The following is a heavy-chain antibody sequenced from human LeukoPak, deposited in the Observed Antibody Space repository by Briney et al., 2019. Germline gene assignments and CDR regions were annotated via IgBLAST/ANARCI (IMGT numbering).Heavy chain of an antibody. CDR3: AKDGRSVVTAWSDY. Sequence: RGCPRVSRVASRFTSSGYAMSWVRQGLGTGLEWVSAISGSGGSTYYADSVKGRITMSRDNSKNTLYLQMNSLRAEDTAVYYCAKDGRSVVTAWSDYWGQGTLVTVSS. D-gene: IGHD4-23*01. CDR1: RFTSSGYA. J-gene: IGHJ4*02. CDR2: ISGSGGST. V-gene: IGHV3-23*01.